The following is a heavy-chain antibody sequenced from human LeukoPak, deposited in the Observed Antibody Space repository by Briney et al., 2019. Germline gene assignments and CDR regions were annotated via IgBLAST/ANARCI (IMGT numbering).Heavy chain of an antibody. V-gene: IGHV4-4*07. Sequence: SETLSLTCTVSGGXISGYYCSWIRQPAGKGLEWIGRIYSSGSTNDNLSLRSRVTMSVDTSKIQFSLRLSSVTAADTAVYYCARAIVGEPRGASDIWGQGTMVTVSS. CDR2: IYSSGST. CDR3: ARAIVGEPRGASDI. CDR1: GGXISGYY. D-gene: IGHD1-26*01. J-gene: IGHJ3*02.